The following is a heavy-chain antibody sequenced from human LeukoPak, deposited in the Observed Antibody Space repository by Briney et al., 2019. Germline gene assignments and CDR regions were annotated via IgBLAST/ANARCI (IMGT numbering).Heavy chain of an antibody. J-gene: IGHJ3*02. Sequence: TSETLSLTCAVYGGSFSGYYWSWIRQPPGRGLEWIGEIYHSGSTNYNPSLKSRVTISVDKSKNQFSLKLSSVTAADTAVYYCARGGIVGATHGAFDIWGQGTMVTVSS. D-gene: IGHD1-26*01. CDR3: ARGGIVGATHGAFDI. CDR2: IYHSGST. CDR1: GGSFSGYY. V-gene: IGHV4-34*01.